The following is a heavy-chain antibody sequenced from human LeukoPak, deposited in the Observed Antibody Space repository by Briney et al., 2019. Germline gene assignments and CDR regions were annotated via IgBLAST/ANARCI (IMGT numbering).Heavy chain of an antibody. Sequence: KTSETLSLTCTVSGYSISSGYYWGWIRQPPGKGLEWIGSIYHSGSVYFNPSLKSRVTISVDTSNNQFSLKLSSMTAADTAVYYCASTITVTTDYWGQGTLVTVSS. V-gene: IGHV4-38-2*02. CDR2: IYHSGSV. CDR3: ASTITVTTDY. D-gene: IGHD4-17*01. CDR1: GYSISSGYY. J-gene: IGHJ4*02.